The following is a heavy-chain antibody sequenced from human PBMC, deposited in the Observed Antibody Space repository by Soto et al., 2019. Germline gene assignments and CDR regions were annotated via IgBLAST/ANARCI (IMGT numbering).Heavy chain of an antibody. CDR2: INPNSGGT. J-gene: IGHJ3*02. Sequence: ASVKVSCTASGYTFTGYYMPGVRQAPGQGLEWMGWINPNSGGTNYAQKFQGWVTMTRDTSISTAYMELSRLRSDDTAVYYCARDSAAFDIWVQGTMVTVSS. V-gene: IGHV1-2*04. CDR3: ARDSAAFDI. D-gene: IGHD1-26*01. CDR1: GYTFTGYY.